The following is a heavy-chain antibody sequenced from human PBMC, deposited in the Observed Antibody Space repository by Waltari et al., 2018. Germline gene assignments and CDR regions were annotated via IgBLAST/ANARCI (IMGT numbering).Heavy chain of an antibody. CDR2: IHYSGST. J-gene: IGHJ4*01. Sequence: QVQLHQWGAGQLKPSETLSLTCAGSGESFLGYFWSWIRQSPGKGLEWLGSIHYSGSTNYNPTLESRLSLSVDTTKKRFSLSLTSVTAADAALYFCARYGEVPASYFFDYWGQGTLVTVSS. V-gene: IGHV4-34*01. D-gene: IGHD2-21*01. CDR1: GESFLGYF. CDR3: ARYGEVPASYFFDY.